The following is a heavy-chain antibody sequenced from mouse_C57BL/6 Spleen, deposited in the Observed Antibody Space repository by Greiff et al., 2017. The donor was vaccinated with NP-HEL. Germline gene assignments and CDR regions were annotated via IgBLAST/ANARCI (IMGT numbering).Heavy chain of an antibody. V-gene: IGHV5-17*01. CDR3: ARSYDGYYEGAMDY. D-gene: IGHD2-3*01. Sequence: EVKLVESGGGLVKPGGSLKLSCAASGFTFSDYGMHWVRQAPEKGLAWVAYISGGSSTIYYADTVQGRFTISRDNAKNTLFLQMTSLRSEDTAMYYCARSYDGYYEGAMDYWGQGTSGTVSS. CDR1: GFTFSDYG. J-gene: IGHJ4*01. CDR2: ISGGSSTI.